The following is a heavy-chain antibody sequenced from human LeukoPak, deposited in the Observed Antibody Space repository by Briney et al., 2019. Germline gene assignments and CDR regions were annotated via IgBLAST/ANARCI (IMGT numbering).Heavy chain of an antibody. CDR1: GFTYTTCW. D-gene: IGHD6-13*01. J-gene: IGHJ5*02. CDR3: ARVPHGSGYSSSWYPRLFDP. V-gene: IGHV3-7*01. Sequence: GGSLRLSCAASGFTYTTCWMLWVRQAPGKGLEWVANIKQDGSEKYYVDSVKGRFTISRDNAKNSLYLQMNSLGVEDTAVYYCARVPHGSGYSSSWYPRLFDPWGQGTLVTVSS. CDR2: IKQDGSEK.